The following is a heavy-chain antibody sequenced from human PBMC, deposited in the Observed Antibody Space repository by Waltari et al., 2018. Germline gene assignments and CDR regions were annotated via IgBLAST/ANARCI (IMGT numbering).Heavy chain of an antibody. CDR2: INHSGST. D-gene: IGHD5-18*01. Sequence: QMQLQQWGAGLLKPSETLSLTCAVYGGSFSGYYWSWIRQPPGKGLEWIGEINHSGSTNYNPSLKSRVTISVDTSKNQFSLKLSSVTAADTAVYYCARRNSYGYSETDDYWGQGTLVTVSS. CDR3: ARRNSYGYSETDDY. J-gene: IGHJ4*02. V-gene: IGHV4-34*01. CDR1: GGSFSGYY.